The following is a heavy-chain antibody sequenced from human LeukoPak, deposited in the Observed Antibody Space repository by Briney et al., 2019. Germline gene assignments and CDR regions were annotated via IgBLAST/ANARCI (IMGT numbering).Heavy chain of an antibody. CDR2: RGIGTSTI. D-gene: IGHD7-27*01. CDR1: GFTFTTYS. J-gene: IGHJ4*02. V-gene: IGHV3-48*01. Sequence: GESLRLSCAASGFTFTTYSMNWVRQAPPKGMELVSHRGIGTSTIGYADSVKGRFTISRDNATNSVHLQMSNLRVDDSAVYYCVRDKDWGFDSWGQGTLVTVSS. CDR3: VRDKDWGFDS.